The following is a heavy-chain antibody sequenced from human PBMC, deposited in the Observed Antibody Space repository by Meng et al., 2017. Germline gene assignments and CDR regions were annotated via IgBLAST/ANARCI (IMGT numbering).Heavy chain of an antibody. CDR2: INPSGGST. CDR3: ARGYLPYDSSGYYFDY. J-gene: IGHJ4*02. CDR1: GYTFTSYY. V-gene: IGHV1-46*01. D-gene: IGHD3-22*01. Sequence: QVALVQCGAEVKKPGASVKVSCKASGYTFTSYYMHWVRQAPGQGLEWMGIINPSGGSTSYAQKFRGRVTMTRDTSTSTVYMELSSLRSEDTAVYYCARGYLPYDSSGYYFDYWGQGTLVTVSS.